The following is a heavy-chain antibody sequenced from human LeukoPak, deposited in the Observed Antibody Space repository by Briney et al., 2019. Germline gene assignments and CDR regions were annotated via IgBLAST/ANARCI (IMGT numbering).Heavy chain of an antibody. D-gene: IGHD3-9*01. CDR2: IYYSGST. J-gene: IGHJ4*02. CDR1: GGSISGYY. V-gene: IGHV4-59*01. Sequence: PSETLSLTCTVSGGSISGYYWSWIRQPPGKGLEWIGHIYYSGSTNYNPSLKSRVTISVDTSKNQFSLKLTSVNAADTAVYYCARAWMGYDIMTGYTPHYLDFWGQGTLVTVSS. CDR3: ARAWMGYDIMTGYTPHYLDF.